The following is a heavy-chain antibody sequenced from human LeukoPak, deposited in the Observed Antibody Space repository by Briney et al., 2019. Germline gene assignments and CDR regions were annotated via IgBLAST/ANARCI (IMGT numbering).Heavy chain of an antibody. J-gene: IGHJ3*02. Sequence: RGESLKISCKGSGYSFTSYWIGWVRRMHGKGLEWMGIIYPGDSDTRYSPSFQGQVTISADKSISTAYLQWSSLKASDTPMYYCARHHYSPYCGGDCYKAFDIWGQGTMVTVSS. CDR2: IYPGDSDT. CDR1: GYSFTSYW. D-gene: IGHD2-21*02. V-gene: IGHV5-51*01. CDR3: ARHHYSPYCGGDCYKAFDI.